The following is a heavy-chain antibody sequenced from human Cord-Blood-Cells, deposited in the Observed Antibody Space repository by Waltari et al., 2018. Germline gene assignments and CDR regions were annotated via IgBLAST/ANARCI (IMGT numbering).Heavy chain of an antibody. CDR1: GGSISSSSYY. D-gene: IGHD6-13*01. J-gene: IGHJ4*02. V-gene: IGHV4-39*07. CDR3: ARRVAAAGTDY. Sequence: QLQLQESGPGLVKPSETLSLTCTVSGGSISSSSYYWGWIRQPPGKGLEWIGSIYYSGSTYYNPSRKSRVTISVDTSKNQFSLKLSSVTAADTAVYYCARRVAAAGTDYWGQGTLVTVSS. CDR2: IYYSGST.